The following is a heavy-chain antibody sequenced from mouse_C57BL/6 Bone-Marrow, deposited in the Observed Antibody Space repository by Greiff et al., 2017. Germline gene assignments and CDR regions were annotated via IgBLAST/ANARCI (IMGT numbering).Heavy chain of an antibody. Sequence: VKLVESGPGLVAPSPSLSISCTVSGFSLTSYGVTWVRQSPGKGLDWIGVICGVGSTNYNYALKYRLGIRKDNSKSQVFLKMNSLQTDDTAMYYCARRGNYFAWFAYWGQGTLVTVSA. CDR1: GFSLTSYG. J-gene: IGHJ3*01. D-gene: IGHD2-1*01. CDR2: ICGVGST. CDR3: ARRGNYFAWFAY. V-gene: IGHV2-6*01.